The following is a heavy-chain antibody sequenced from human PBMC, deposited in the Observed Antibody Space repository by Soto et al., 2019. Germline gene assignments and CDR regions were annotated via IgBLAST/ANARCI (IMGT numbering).Heavy chain of an antibody. CDR3: AKSRYSDSSGDFYDY. CDR2: IGGSGRTT. Sequence: EVQLLVSGGGLVQPGWSLSLSCAASAFTFNNYAMSWVRQAPGKGLEWVSGIGGSGRTTYYADSVKGWFTISRDNSNNTLFRQMNSLRAEDTAVYYCAKSRYSDSSGDFYDYWGQGTLVTVPS. J-gene: IGHJ4*02. CDR1: AFTFNNYA. D-gene: IGHD3-22*01. V-gene: IGHV3-23*01.